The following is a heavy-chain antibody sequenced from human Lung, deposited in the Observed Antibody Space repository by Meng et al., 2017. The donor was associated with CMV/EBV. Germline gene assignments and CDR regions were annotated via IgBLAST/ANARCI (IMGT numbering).Heavy chain of an antibody. CDR3: ARQDGLKMGGPFFDY. CDR1: GFTFSNYA. CDR2: TSYDGTDK. Sequence: GESLKISCAASGFTFSNYAMHWVRQAPGRGLEWVAVTSYDGTDKYYADSVKGRFTISRGNSKNTLILEMNRLKIEDTAVFYCARQDGLKMGGPFFDYWGQGXLVTVSS. V-gene: IGHV3-30-3*01. D-gene: IGHD3-16*01. J-gene: IGHJ4*02.